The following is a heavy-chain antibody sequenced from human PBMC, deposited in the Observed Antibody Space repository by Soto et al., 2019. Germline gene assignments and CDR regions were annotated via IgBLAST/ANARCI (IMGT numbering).Heavy chain of an antibody. D-gene: IGHD4-17*01. Sequence: ASVKVSFKGSGYTFSSYAMNWVRQAPGQRLEGMGWINAGNGNTKYSQKFQGRVTITRDTSARTAYMELSSLRSEDTAIYYCARGVSTVTPNWFDPWGQGSLV. CDR2: INAGNGNT. CDR3: ARGVSTVTPNWFDP. CDR1: GYTFSSYA. V-gene: IGHV1-3*01. J-gene: IGHJ5*02.